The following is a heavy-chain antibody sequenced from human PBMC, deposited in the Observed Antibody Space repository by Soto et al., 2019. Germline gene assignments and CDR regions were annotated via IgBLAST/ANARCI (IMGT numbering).Heavy chain of an antibody. V-gene: IGHV4-34*01. J-gene: IGHJ6*03. CDR2: INHSGST. D-gene: IGHD3-10*01. CDR1: GGSFSGYY. CDR3: ARGISYGSWSYRLRPQAYYYYYMDV. Sequence: SETLSLTCAVYGGSFSGYYWSWIRQPPGKGLEWIGEINHSGSTNYNPSLKSRVTISVDTSKNQFSLKLSSVTAADTAVYYCARGISYGSWSYRLRPQAYYYYYMDVWGKETTVTVSS.